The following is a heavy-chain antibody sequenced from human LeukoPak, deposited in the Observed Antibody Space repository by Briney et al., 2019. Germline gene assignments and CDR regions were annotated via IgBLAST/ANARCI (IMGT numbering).Heavy chain of an antibody. CDR3: ARSITMVRGAKSFDY. D-gene: IGHD3-10*01. CDR1: GYTFTNYG. Sequence: GASVKVSCKASGYTFTNYGISWVRQAPGQGLEWMGWISAYNGNTNYAQKLHDRVTMTTDISTSTAYMDLRSLRSDDTAVYYCARSITMVRGAKSFDYWGQGTLVTVSS. CDR2: ISAYNGNT. J-gene: IGHJ4*02. V-gene: IGHV1-18*01.